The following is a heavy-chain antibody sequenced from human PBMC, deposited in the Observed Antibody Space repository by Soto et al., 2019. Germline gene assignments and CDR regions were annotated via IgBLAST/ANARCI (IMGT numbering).Heavy chain of an antibody. D-gene: IGHD2-2*01. Sequence: GGSLRLSCAASGFTFSSYAMSWVRQAPGKGLEWVSAISGSGGSTYYADSVKGRFTISRDNSKNTLYLQMNSLRAEDTAVYYCAKDWEYCSSTSCYAEYFQHWGQGTLVTVSS. V-gene: IGHV3-23*01. J-gene: IGHJ1*01. CDR2: ISGSGGST. CDR3: AKDWEYCSSTSCYAEYFQH. CDR1: GFTFSSYA.